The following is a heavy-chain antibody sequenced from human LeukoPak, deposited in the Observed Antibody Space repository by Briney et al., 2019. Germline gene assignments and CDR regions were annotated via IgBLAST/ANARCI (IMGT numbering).Heavy chain of an antibody. V-gene: IGHV1-2*04. CDR1: GYTFTGFY. D-gene: IGHD5-18*01. CDR3: ARGGYSYGEPGNYFDY. J-gene: IGHJ4*02. Sequence: ASVKVSCKASGYTFTGFYMHWVRQAPGQGLEWMGWINPNSGGTNYAQKFQGWVTMTRDTSISTAYMELSRLRSDDTAVYYCARGGYSYGEPGNYFDYWGQGTLVTVSS. CDR2: INPNSGGT.